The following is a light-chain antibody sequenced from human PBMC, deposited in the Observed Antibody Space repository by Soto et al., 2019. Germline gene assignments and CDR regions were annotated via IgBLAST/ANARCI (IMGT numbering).Light chain of an antibody. V-gene: IGLV6-57*01. CDR1: SGSIASSY. CDR2: DDD. Sequence: NFMLTQPHSMSESPGKTVTISCTRSSGSIASSYVQWYQQRPGSSPSIVISDDDQRSSGVPDRFSCSIDRSSNSASLTISGLKSEDEADYYCQSYDSDTVIFGGGTQLTVL. CDR3: QSYDSDTVI. J-gene: IGLJ2*01.